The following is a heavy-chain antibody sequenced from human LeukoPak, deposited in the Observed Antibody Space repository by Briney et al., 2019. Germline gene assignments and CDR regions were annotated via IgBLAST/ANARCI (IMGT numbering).Heavy chain of an antibody. CDR3: ASENCSGGSCYSDYYYGMDV. J-gene: IGHJ6*02. CDR2: ISSSGSTI. Sequence: GGSLRLSCAASGFTFSSYEMNWVRQAPRKGLEWVSYISSSGSTIYYADSVKGRFTISRDNAKNSLYLQMNSLRAEDTAVYYCASENCSGGSCYSDYYYGMDVWGQGTTVTVSS. CDR1: GFTFSSYE. D-gene: IGHD2-15*01. V-gene: IGHV3-48*03.